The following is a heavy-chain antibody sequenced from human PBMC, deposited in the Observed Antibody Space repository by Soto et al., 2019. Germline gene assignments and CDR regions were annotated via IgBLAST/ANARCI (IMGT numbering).Heavy chain of an antibody. Sequence: QVQLVQSGAEVKKPGASVKVSCKASGYTFTTYTMYWVRQAPGQRLEWMGWINAAHGNTEYSQKFQGRVTITRDTSASTAYMELSSLRSEDTAVYYCARARGVVIPAAIDWGQGTLVTVSS. CDR3: ARARGVVIPAAID. CDR2: INAAHGNT. V-gene: IGHV1-3*01. CDR1: GYTFTTYT. J-gene: IGHJ4*02. D-gene: IGHD2-2*01.